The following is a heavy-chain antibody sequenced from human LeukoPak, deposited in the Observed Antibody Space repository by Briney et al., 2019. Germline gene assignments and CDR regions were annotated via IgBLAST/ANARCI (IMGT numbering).Heavy chain of an antibody. CDR2: IYTSGTTT. D-gene: IGHD1-26*01. V-gene: IGHV4-61*09. Sequence: SETLSLTCTVSDDPINSGVYYWNWIRQPAGKGLEWIGHIYTSGTTTNSNPSLKSRVAISLDTSKSHFSLKLSSVTAADTAVYYCARAKKRSGRSRNFYLDVWGKGTTVTVSS. CDR1: DDPINSGVYY. CDR3: ARAKKRSGRSRNFYLDV. J-gene: IGHJ6*03.